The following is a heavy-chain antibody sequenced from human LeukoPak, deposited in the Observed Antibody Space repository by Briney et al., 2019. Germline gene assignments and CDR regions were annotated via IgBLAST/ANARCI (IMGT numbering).Heavy chain of an antibody. CDR3: VSFYETY. CDR2: INSDGSGT. V-gene: IGHV3-74*01. CDR1: GNSW. Sequence: VGSLRLSCAASGNSWMHWVRQAPGRGLVWVSHINSDGSGTSYADSVKGRFTISKDNAKNTAYLQMNSLRAEDTAVYYCVSFYETYWGRGTLVTVSS. J-gene: IGHJ4*02. D-gene: IGHD2/OR15-2a*01.